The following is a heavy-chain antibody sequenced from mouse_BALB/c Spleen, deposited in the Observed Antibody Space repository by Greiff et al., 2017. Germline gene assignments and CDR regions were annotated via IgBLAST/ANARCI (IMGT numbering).Heavy chain of an antibody. CDR3: ASYGNYDYFDD. D-gene: IGHD2-1*01. CDR2: ISSGSSTI. Sequence: EVKLMESGGGLVQPGGSRKLSRAASGFTFSSFGMHWVRQAPEKGLEWVAYISSGSSTIYYADTVKGRFTISRDNPKNTLFLQMTSLRSEDTAMYYCASYGNYDYFDDWGQGTTLTVSS. CDR1: GFTFSSFG. J-gene: IGHJ2*01. V-gene: IGHV5-17*02.